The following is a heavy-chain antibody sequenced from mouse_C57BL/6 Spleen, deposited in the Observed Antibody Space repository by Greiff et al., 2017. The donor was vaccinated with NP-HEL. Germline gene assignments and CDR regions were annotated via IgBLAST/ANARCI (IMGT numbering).Heavy chain of an antibody. CDR2: IYPGSGNT. D-gene: IGHD1-1*01. CDR3: AIHRIDSSYWYVDV. J-gene: IGHJ1*03. V-gene: IGHV1-76*01. Sequence: QVQLQQSGAELVRPGASVKLSCKASGYTFTDYYINWVKQRPGRGLEWIARIYPGSGNTYYNEKFKGKATLTAEKSSSTADMQLSSLTSEDSAVYFCAIHRIDSSYWYVDVWGTGTTVTVSS. CDR1: GYTFTDYY.